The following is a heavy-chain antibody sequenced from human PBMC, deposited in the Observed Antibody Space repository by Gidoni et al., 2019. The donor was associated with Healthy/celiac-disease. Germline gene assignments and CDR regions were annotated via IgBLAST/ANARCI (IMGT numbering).Heavy chain of an antibody. CDR2: ISYDGSNK. CDR1: GFTFSSYG. V-gene: IGHV3-30*18. Sequence: QVQLVESGGGVVQPGRSLRLSCAASGFTFSSYGMHWVRQAPGKGLEWVAVISYDGSNKYYADSVKGRFTISRDNSKNTLYLQMNSLRAEDTAVYYCAKDFIAVAGSWGQGTLVTVSS. J-gene: IGHJ4*02. D-gene: IGHD6-19*01. CDR3: AKDFIAVAGS.